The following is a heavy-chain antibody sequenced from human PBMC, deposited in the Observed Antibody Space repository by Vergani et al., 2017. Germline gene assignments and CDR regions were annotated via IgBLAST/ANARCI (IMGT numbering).Heavy chain of an antibody. CDR1: GGSFSGYY. V-gene: IGHV4-34*01. D-gene: IGHD5-12*01. J-gene: IGHJ4*02. Sequence: QVQLQQWGAGLLKPSETLSLTCAVYGGSFSGYYWSWIRQPPGKGLEWIGEINHSGSTNYNPALKSRVTISVETSKNQFPLKLSAVTAADAAVYYCARGGGYDDLPDYWGQGTLVTVSS. CDR3: ARGGGYDDLPDY. CDR2: INHSGST.